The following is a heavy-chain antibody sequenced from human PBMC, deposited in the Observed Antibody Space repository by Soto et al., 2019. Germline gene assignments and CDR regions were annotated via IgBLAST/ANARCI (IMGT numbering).Heavy chain of an antibody. J-gene: IGHJ4*02. CDR3: AREPRESYYFDT. CDR2: IKPSDGIT. Sequence: QVQLVQSGAEVKKPGASVKMSCKASGYTFTTYYVHWVRQAPGQGLEWMGIIKPSDGITQYTQMFQGRVTMTRDTSTNTVYMELSGLRSEDTAIYYCAREPRESYYFDTWGQGTLITVS. CDR1: GYTFTTYY. V-gene: IGHV1-46*01.